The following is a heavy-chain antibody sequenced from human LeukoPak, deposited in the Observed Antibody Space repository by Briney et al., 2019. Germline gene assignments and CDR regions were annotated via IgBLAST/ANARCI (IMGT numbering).Heavy chain of an antibody. CDR2: ITYNSGTI. J-gene: IGHJ4*02. CDR3: ARDSGYSYADDY. Sequence: GGSLRLSCAASGFTFRSYAMQWVRQAPGKGLEWVSYITYNSGTIFYADSVKGRFTISRDNAKDSLYLQMSSLRDEDTAVYYCARDSGYSYADDYWGQGNLLTVSS. V-gene: IGHV3-48*02. CDR1: GFTFRSYA. D-gene: IGHD5-18*01.